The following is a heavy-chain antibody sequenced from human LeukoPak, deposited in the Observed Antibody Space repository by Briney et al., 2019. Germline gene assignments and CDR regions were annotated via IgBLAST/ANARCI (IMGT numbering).Heavy chain of an antibody. Sequence: ASAKVSCKASGYTFTGCYMHSVPQAPGQGLEWMGWINPNSGGTNYAQKFQGWVTMTRDTSISTAYMELSRLRSDDTAVYYCARGSSGRGDWFDPWGQGTLVTVSS. CDR2: INPNSGGT. CDR1: GYTFTGCY. V-gene: IGHV1-2*04. J-gene: IGHJ5*02. CDR3: ARGSSGRGDWFDP.